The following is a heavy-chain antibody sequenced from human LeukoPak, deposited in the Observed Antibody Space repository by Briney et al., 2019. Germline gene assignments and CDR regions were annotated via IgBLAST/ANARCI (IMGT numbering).Heavy chain of an antibody. D-gene: IGHD4-17*01. CDR3: AREGQSPLGDSGHFDY. CDR2: IYTSGST. CDR1: GGSISSYY. J-gene: IGHJ4*02. V-gene: IGHV4-4*07. Sequence: SETLSLTCTVSGGSISSYYWSWTRQPAGKGLEWIGRIYTSGSTNYNPSLKSRVTMSVDTSKNQFSLKLSSVTAADTAVYYCAREGQSPLGDSGHFDYWGQGTLVTVSS.